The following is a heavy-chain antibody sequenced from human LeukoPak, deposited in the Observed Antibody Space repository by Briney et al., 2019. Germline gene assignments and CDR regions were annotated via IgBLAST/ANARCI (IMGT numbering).Heavy chain of an antibody. V-gene: IGHV4-39*07. Sequence: PSETLSLTCIVSGGSTSGGNYYWGWIRRPPGKGLEWIGGISSSGNTYYNPSLKSRITISIDTSKNQFSLKLSSVTAADTAVYYCARGSGYSSSRYRYWGQGTLVTVSS. CDR3: ARGSGYSSSRYRY. CDR1: GGSTSGGNYY. CDR2: ISSSGNT. J-gene: IGHJ4*02. D-gene: IGHD6-13*01.